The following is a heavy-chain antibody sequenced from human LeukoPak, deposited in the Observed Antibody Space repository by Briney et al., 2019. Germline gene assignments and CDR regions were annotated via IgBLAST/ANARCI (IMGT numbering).Heavy chain of an antibody. V-gene: IGHV3-23*01. CDR3: AKDHVRYYDSSGYYFDY. D-gene: IGHD3-22*01. CDR1: GFTFSSYA. Sequence: GGSLRLSCAASGFTFSSYAMSWVRQAPGKGLEWVSAISGSGGSTYYADSVKGRFTISRDNSKNTLYLQMNSLRAEDTAVYYCAKDHVRYYDSSGYYFDYWGQGTLVTVSS. J-gene: IGHJ4*02. CDR2: ISGSGGST.